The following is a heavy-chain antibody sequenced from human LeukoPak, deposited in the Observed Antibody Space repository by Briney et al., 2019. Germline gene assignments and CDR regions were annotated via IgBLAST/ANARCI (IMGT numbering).Heavy chain of an antibody. Sequence: GGSLRLSCAASGFTFSSYAMSWVRQAPEKGLEWVSVISGSGGHTYYADSVKGRFTISRDNSKNTLYQQMNSLRAEDTAIYYCAKSDSWIVGADRAPFDYWGQGTLVTVSS. D-gene: IGHD1-26*01. J-gene: IGHJ4*02. CDR2: ISGSGGHT. CDR3: AKSDSWIVGADRAPFDY. V-gene: IGHV3-23*01. CDR1: GFTFSSYA.